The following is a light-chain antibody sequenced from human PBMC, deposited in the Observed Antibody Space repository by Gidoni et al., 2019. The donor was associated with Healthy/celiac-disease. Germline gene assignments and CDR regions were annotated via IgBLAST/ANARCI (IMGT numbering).Light chain of an antibody. CDR2: AAS. V-gene: IGKV1-27*01. CDR1: QGISYY. CDR3: QKYNSAPPGT. J-gene: IGKJ3*01. Sequence: DIQMTQSPSSLSASVGDRVTITCRASQGISYYLAWYQQKPGKVPKRLIYAASTLQSGVPSRFSGSGSGTDFTLTISSLQPEDVATYYCQKYNSAPPGTFGPGTKVDIK.